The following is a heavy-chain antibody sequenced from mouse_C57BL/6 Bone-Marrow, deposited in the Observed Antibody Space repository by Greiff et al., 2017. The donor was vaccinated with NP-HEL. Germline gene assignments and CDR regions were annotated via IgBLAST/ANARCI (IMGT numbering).Heavy chain of an antibody. V-gene: IGHV6-6*01. CDR1: GFTFSDAW. Sequence: EVKLVESGGGLVQPGGSMKLSCAASGFTFSDAWMDWVRQSPEKGLEWVAEIRNKANNHATYYAESVKGRFTISRDDSKSSVYLQMNSLRAEDTGIYYCTPYYGSSYAYAMDYRGQGTSVTVSS. J-gene: IGHJ4*01. D-gene: IGHD1-1*01. CDR3: TPYYGSSYAYAMDY. CDR2: IRNKANNHAT.